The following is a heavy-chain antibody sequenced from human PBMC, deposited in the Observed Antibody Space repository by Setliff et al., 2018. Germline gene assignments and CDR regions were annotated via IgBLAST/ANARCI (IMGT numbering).Heavy chain of an antibody. J-gene: IGHJ4*02. CDR2: INRNGGTT. CDR3: ATWTGYSIDY. CDR1: GFTFSTYD. D-gene: IGHD3-3*01. Sequence: GGSLRLSCAASGFTFSTYDMHWFRQATGRGLEYVSAINRNGGTTYYADSVKGRFTVSRDNSKNTLYLQMGSLRAEDMAVYYCATWTGYSIDYWGQGTLVTVSS. V-gene: IGHV3-64*02.